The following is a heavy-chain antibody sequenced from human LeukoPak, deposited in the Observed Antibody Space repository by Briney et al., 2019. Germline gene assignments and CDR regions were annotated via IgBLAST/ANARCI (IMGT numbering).Heavy chain of an antibody. V-gene: IGHV4-38-2*02. CDR3: ARDQYFDSEGGFDS. CDR2: VFHSGST. CDR1: GYSITSGYY. D-gene: IGHD3-9*01. J-gene: IGHJ4*02. Sequence: SETQSLTCAVSGYSITSGYYWDWIRQPPGKGLEWIGSVFHSGSTYYNPSLKSRVTISVDTSKNQFSLRLSSVTAADTAVFYCARDQYFDSEGGFDSWGQGTLVTVSS.